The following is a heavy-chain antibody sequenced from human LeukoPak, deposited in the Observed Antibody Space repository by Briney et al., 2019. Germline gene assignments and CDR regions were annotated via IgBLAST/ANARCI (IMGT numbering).Heavy chain of an antibody. CDR2: INPSGDFR. D-gene: IGHD1-26*01. CDR1: GYTFGTHW. V-gene: IGHV1-46*01. CDR3: ARDYSGEWEQLTGWWFDP. Sequence: ASVKVSCKASGYTFGTHWMHWVRQAPGQGLEWMGIINPSGDFRSYAQKFQGRVTVTRDMSTRTVYMELSDLEPEDTAVYYCARDYSGEWEQLTGWWFDPWGQGTLVIASS. J-gene: IGHJ5*02.